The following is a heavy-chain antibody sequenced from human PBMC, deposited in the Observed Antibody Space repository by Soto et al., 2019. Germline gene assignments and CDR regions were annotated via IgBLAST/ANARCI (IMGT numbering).Heavy chain of an antibody. J-gene: IGHJ4*02. CDR2: ITPIRGIA. D-gene: IGHD3-16*01. V-gene: IGHV1-69*02. CDR1: GGTFSSYT. CDR3: ATTPLRGTDDAGY. Sequence: QVQLVQSGAEVKKPGSSVKVSCKASGGTFSSYTISWVRQAPGQGLEWQGRITPIRGIAKYAQKFQRRVTNTTDKSTSTAYMELSSLRSEDTAVYYCATTPLRGTDDAGYWGQGTMVTVAS.